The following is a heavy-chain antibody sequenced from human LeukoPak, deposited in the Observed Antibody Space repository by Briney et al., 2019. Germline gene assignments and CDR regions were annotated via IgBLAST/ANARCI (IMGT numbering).Heavy chain of an antibody. CDR2: LSASGDYT. J-gene: IGHJ4*02. Sequence: PGGSLRLSCAGSGFTFSTYAMGWVRQAPGKGLEWVAVLSASGDYTEYADSVKGRFTISRDTSQNTLFLEMNSLRGEDTAVNFCATIPAIIKYPFDNWGQGTLVTVSS. CDR3: ATIPAIIKYPFDN. CDR1: GFTFSTYA. V-gene: IGHV3-23*01. D-gene: IGHD2-2*01.